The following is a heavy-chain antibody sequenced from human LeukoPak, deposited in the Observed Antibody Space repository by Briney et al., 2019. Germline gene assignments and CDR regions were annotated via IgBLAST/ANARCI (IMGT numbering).Heavy chain of an antibody. CDR2: ISAYNGNT. D-gene: IGHD3-10*01. CDR3: ARRAGDYYGSGSYYQMGYYYYYMDV. Sequence: GASVNVSCKSSGYTFTSYGISWVRQAPGQGLEGMGCISAYNGNTNYAQKLQGRVTMTTDTSTSTAYMELRSLRSDDTAVYYCARRAGDYYGSGSYYQMGYYYYYMDVWGKGTTVTVSS. V-gene: IGHV1-18*01. J-gene: IGHJ6*03. CDR1: GYTFTSYG.